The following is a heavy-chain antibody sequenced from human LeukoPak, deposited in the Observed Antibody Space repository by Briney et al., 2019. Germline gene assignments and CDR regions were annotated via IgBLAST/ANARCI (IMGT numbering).Heavy chain of an antibody. Sequence: GGSLRLSCAASGFTFSSYSMNWVRQAPGKGLEWVSYISSSGSTIYYADSVKGRFTISRDNAKNSLYLQMNSLRAEDTAVYYCARDGVSIAAAGTADYGMDVWGQGTTVTVSS. D-gene: IGHD6-13*01. CDR3: ARDGVSIAAAGTADYGMDV. CDR2: ISSSGSTI. V-gene: IGHV3-48*04. CDR1: GFTFSSYS. J-gene: IGHJ6*02.